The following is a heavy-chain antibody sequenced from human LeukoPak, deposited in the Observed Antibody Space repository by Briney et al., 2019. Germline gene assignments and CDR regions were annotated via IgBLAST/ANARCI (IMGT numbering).Heavy chain of an antibody. J-gene: IGHJ5*02. CDR3: ARGGVVVPAAIEP. CDR2: INPSGGST. Sequence: ASVKVSCKASGYTFTSYYMHWVRQAPGQGLEWMGIINPSGGSTSYAQKFQGRVTMTRDTSTSTVYMELSSLRFEDTAVYYRARGGVVVPAAIEPWGQGTLVTVSS. V-gene: IGHV1-46*01. CDR1: GYTFTSYY. D-gene: IGHD2-2*01.